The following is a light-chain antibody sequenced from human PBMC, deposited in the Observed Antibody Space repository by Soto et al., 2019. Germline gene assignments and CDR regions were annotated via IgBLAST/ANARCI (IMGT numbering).Light chain of an antibody. J-gene: IGLJ1*01. Sequence: QSALTQPASVSGSPGQSITISCTVTGSDVRTYNLVSWYQQHPGKVPKLIIYEASKRPSGVSNRFSGSQPGNTASLTVSRLQAEDEADYYCCSYAGDKTYVFGSGTKVTVL. CDR2: EAS. CDR1: GSDVRTYNL. V-gene: IGLV2-23*01. CDR3: CSYAGDKTYV.